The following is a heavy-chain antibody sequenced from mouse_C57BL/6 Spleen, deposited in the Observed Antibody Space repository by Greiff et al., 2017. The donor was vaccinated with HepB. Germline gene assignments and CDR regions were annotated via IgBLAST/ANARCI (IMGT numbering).Heavy chain of an antibody. Sequence: VKLQQPGAELVRPGSSVKLSCKASGYTFTSYWMDWVKQRPGQGLEWIGNIYPSDSETHYNQKFKDKATLTVDKSSSTAYMQLSSLTSEDSAVYYCAREGIYYDYDDGFAYWGQGTLVTVSA. J-gene: IGHJ3*01. CDR3: AREGIYYDYDDGFAY. CDR2: IYPSDSET. V-gene: IGHV1-61*01. D-gene: IGHD2-4*01. CDR1: GYTFTSYW.